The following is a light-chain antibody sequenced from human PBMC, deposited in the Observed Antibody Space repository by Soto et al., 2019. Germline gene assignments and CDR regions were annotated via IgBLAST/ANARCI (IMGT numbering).Light chain of an antibody. CDR2: GAS. J-gene: IGKJ5*01. V-gene: IGKV3-20*01. CDR3: QQYGSSPIT. Sequence: VMAGYPATRSWSPGGRGGLACGASQSVRRNLAWYQQKHGQAPRLLVYGASRRATGIPDRFTVRASGTDLPLTLSRLETEDFAAHLRQQYGSSPITFGQGTPLEIK. CDR1: QSVRRN.